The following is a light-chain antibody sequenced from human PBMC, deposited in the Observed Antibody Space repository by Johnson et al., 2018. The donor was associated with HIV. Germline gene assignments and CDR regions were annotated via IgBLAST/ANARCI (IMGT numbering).Light chain of an antibody. CDR2: ENN. V-gene: IGLV1-51*02. J-gene: IGLJ1*01. Sequence: QSVLTQPPSVSAAPGQKVTISCSGSSSNIGNNYVSWYQQLPGTAPKLLIYENNMRPSGIPDRFSGSKSGTSATLGITGLQTGDEADYYCGTWDSSLSSYVCGTRTKVT. CDR1: SSNIGNNY. CDR3: GTWDSSLSSYV.